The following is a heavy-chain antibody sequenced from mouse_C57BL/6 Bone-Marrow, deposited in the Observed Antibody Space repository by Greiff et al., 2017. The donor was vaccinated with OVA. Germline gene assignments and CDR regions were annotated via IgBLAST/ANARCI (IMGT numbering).Heavy chain of an antibody. J-gene: IGHJ3*01. CDR2: IYPNNGGN. CDR1: GYTFTDYY. Sequence: VQLQQSGPELVKPGASVKMSCKASGYTFTDYYMHWVKQSHGKSLEWIGYIYPNNGGNGYNQKFKGKATLTVEKSSSTADMELRSLTSEDSAVYYCARDYDGYYGFAYWGQGTLVTVSA. D-gene: IGHD2-3*01. V-gene: IGHV1-34*01. CDR3: ARDYDGYYGFAY.